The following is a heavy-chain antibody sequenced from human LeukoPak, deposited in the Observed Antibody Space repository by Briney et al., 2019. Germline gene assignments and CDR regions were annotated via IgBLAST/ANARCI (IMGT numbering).Heavy chain of an antibody. J-gene: IGHJ4*02. CDR1: GGSINSSGYY. CDR3: ARHRAGYHLDW. CDR2: QYYSGST. Sequence: PSETLSLTCTVSGGSINSSGYYWGWIRRPPGKGLDWIGSQYYSGSTYYNPSLKSRVTISVDTSKNHFSLKLNSVTAADTAVYYCARHRAGYHLDWWGQGTLVTVSS. V-gene: IGHV4-39*01. D-gene: IGHD3-9*01.